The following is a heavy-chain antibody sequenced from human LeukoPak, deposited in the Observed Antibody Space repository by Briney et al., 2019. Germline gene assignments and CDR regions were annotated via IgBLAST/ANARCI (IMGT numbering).Heavy chain of an antibody. CDR1: GGSFSGCY. J-gene: IGHJ4*02. D-gene: IGHD6-6*01. CDR2: INHSGST. Sequence: KPSETLSPTCAVYGGSFSGCYWSWIRQPPGKGLEWIGEINHSGSTNYNPSLKSRVTISVDTSKNQFSLKLSSVTAADTAVYYCARWRGAARFRPNFDYWGQGTLVTVSS. CDR3: ARWRGAARFRPNFDY. V-gene: IGHV4-34*01.